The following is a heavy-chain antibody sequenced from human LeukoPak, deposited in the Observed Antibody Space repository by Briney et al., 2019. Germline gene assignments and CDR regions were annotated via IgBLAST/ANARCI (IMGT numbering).Heavy chain of an antibody. D-gene: IGHD4-11*01. CDR3: AKKKTDYSYPSSFDY. CDR2: ISWNSGSI. V-gene: IGHV3-9*01. Sequence: PGRSLRLSCAASGFTFDDYAMHWVRQAPGKGLEWVSGISWNSGSIGYADSVKGRFTLSRDNSKNTLYLQMNSLRAEDTAVYYCAKKKTDYSYPSSFDYWGQGTLVTVSS. CDR1: GFTFDDYA. J-gene: IGHJ4*02.